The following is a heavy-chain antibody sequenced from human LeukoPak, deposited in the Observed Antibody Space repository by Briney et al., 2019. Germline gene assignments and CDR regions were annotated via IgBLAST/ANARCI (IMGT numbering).Heavy chain of an antibody. D-gene: IGHD3-10*01. CDR1: GFTFGDYA. J-gene: IGHJ6*03. CDR3: TRESPYGSGSYHYYMDV. V-gene: IGHV3-49*04. CDR2: IRSKAYGGTT. Sequence: GGSLRLSCTASGFTFGDYAMSWVRQAPGKGLEWVGFIRSKAYGGTTEYAASVKGRFTISRDDSKSIAYLQMNSLKTEDTAVYYCTRESPYGSGSYHYYMDVWGKGTTVTISS.